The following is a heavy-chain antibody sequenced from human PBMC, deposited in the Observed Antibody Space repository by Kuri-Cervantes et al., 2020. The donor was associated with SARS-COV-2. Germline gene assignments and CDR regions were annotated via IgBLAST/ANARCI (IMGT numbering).Heavy chain of an antibody. CDR2: IYSGGST. CDR3: ARDRGYSSSWPYYYYGMDV. J-gene: IGHJ6*02. V-gene: IGHV3-53*01. Sequence: GESLKISCAASGFTVSSNYMSWVGQAPGKGLEWVSVIYSGGSTYYADSVKGRFTISRDNSKNTLYLQMNSLRAEDTAVYYCARDRGYSSSWPYYYYGMDVWGQGPTATVSS. D-gene: IGHD6-13*01. CDR1: GFTVSSNY.